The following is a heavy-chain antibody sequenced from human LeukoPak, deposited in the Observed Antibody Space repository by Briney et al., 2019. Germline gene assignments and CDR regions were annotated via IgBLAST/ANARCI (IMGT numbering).Heavy chain of an antibody. V-gene: IGHV3-23*01. CDR2: ISGSGGST. J-gene: IGHJ4*02. Sequence: QSGGSLRLSCAASGFTFSSYAMSWVRQAPGKGLEWVSAISGSGGSTYYADSVKGRFTISRDNSKNTLYLQMNSLRAEDTAVYYCAKAGELGMATITFTDYWGQGTLVTVSS. CDR3: AKAGELGMATITFTDY. D-gene: IGHD5-24*01. CDR1: GFTFSSYA.